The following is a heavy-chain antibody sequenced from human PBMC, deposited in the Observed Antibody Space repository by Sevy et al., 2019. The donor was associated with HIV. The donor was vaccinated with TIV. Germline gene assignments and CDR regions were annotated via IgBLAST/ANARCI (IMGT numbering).Heavy chain of an antibody. V-gene: IGHV1-8*01. CDR3: ARGPAGGKQWREPLKI. CDR1: GYTFTSYD. D-gene: IGHD6-19*01. CDR2: MNPNSGNT. Sequence: ASVKVSCKASGYTFTSYDINWVRQATGQGLEWMGWMNPNSGNTGYAQKFQGRVTMTRNTSISTAYMELSSLRSEETAGYYCARGPAGGKQWREPLKIWGQGTLVTVSS. J-gene: IGHJ4*02.